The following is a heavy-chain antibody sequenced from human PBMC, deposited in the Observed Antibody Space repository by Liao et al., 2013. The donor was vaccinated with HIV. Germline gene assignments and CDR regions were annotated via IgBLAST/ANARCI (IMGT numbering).Heavy chain of an antibody. Sequence: QLQESGPGLVKPSETLSLTCSVSGASVSSSSYYWGWIRRPPGKGLEWIASIYSGGSTYYNPSLKSRVTISIDTSKNQFSLKLSSVTAADTAVYYCAGGDCCLEDWGQGTLVTVSS. V-gene: IGHV4-39*07. D-gene: IGHD2-21*01. CDR3: AGGDCCLED. CDR1: GASVSSSSYY. CDR2: IYSGGST. J-gene: IGHJ4*02.